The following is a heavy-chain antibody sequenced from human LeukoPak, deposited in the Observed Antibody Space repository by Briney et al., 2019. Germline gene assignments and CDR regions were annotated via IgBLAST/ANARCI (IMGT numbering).Heavy chain of an antibody. CDR1: GYIFTSYW. CDR3: ARLRGYYDSGGLHLYYFDY. D-gene: IGHD3-22*01. Sequence: GESLKISCKGSGYIFTSYWIGWVRQMPGKGLEWMGIIYPGDSETRYSPSFQGQVTISADKSISTAYLQWRSLKASDTAMYYCARLRGYYDSGGLHLYYFDYWGQGTLVTVSS. V-gene: IGHV5-51*01. CDR2: IYPGDSET. J-gene: IGHJ4*02.